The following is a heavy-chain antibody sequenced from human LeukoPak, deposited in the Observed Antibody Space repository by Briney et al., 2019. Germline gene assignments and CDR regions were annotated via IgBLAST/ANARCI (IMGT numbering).Heavy chain of an antibody. Sequence: ASVTVSCKASGYTFTSYAMNWVRQAPGQGLEWMGWINTNTGNPTYAQGFTGRFVFPLDTSVSTAYLQISSLKAEDTAVYYCARDHRQLRYFDWLRSGWFDPWGQGTLVTVSS. V-gene: IGHV7-4-1*02. CDR2: INTNTGNP. D-gene: IGHD3-9*01. J-gene: IGHJ5*02. CDR3: ARDHRQLRYFDWLRSGWFDP. CDR1: GYTFTSYA.